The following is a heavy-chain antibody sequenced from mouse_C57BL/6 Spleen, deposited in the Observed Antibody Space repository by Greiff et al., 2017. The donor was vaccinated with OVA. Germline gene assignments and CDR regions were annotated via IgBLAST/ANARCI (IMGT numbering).Heavy chain of an antibody. CDR3: ARGDGSRGAWFAY. CDR2: INYDGSST. D-gene: IGHD1-1*01. J-gene: IGHJ3*01. CDR1: GFTFSDYY. Sequence: EVHLVESEGGLVQPGSSMKLSCTASGFTFSDYYMAWVRQVPEKGLEWVANINYDGSSTYYLDSLKSRFIISRDNAKNILYLQMSSLKSEDTATYYCARGDGSRGAWFAYWGQGTLVTVSA. V-gene: IGHV5-16*01.